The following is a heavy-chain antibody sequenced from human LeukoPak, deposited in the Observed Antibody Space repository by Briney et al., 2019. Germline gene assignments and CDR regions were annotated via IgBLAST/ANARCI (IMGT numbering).Heavy chain of an antibody. V-gene: IGHV3-30*01. CDR1: GFTFSSYA. CDR2: ISYDGSNK. CDR3: ARDPRGYFDY. Sequence: GGSLRLSCAASGFTFSSYAMHWVRQAPGKGLEWVAVISYDGSNKYYADSVKGRFTISRDNSKNTLYLQMNSLRAEDTAVYYCARDPRGYFDYWGQGTLVTVSS. D-gene: IGHD3-10*01. J-gene: IGHJ4*02.